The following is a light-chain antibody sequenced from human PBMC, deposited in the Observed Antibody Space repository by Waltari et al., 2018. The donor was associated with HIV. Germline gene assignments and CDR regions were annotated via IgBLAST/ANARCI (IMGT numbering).Light chain of an antibody. CDR3: SSYSTITSLYV. Sequence: QSALAPPASVSGSPGQSITIPCAGALVDSGPETYVPWYQPHPGRAPRLIIYMLSRRPSGVSDRFSGSSSGMSATLTISGLQSDDEAHYYCSSYSTITSLYVFGTGTRVTVL. J-gene: IGLJ1*01. CDR2: MLS. V-gene: IGLV2-14*01. CDR1: LVDSGPETY.